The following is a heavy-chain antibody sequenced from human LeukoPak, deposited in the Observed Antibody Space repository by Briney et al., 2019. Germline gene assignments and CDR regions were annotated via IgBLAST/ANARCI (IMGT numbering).Heavy chain of an antibody. J-gene: IGHJ6*02. D-gene: IGHD2-2*01. CDR1: GGSISSYY. Sequence: SETLSLTCTVSGGSISSYYWSWIRQPPGKGLEWIGYIYYSGSTNYNPSLKSRVTISVDTSKNQFSLKLSSVTAADTAVYYCARRRRSSTRLYYGMDVWGQGTTVTVSS. CDR2: IYYSGST. CDR3: ARRRRSSTRLYYGMDV. V-gene: IGHV4-59*08.